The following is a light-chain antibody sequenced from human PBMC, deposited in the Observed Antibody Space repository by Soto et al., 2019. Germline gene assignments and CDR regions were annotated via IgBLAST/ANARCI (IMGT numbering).Light chain of an antibody. CDR2: DAS. Sequence: DIQMTQSPSSLSASVGDRVTITCRASQGITNYLDWYQQKPGEAPKLLIYDASNLEAGVPSRFSGSGSGTDFTFTISSLQPEDIATYYCQHYYNVPMYTFGQGTKLEIK. J-gene: IGKJ2*01. CDR1: QGITNY. V-gene: IGKV1-33*01. CDR3: QHYYNVPMYT.